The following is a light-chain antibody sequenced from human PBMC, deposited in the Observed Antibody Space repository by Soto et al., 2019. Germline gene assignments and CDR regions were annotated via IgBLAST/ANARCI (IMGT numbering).Light chain of an antibody. CDR2: WAS. V-gene: IGKV4-1*01. CDR3: QQYESTPPT. Sequence: DIVMTQSPDSLAVSLGERATINCKSSQSVLYSSTTKNDLAWYQQRPGQPPKLLIYWASTRESGVPDRFSGSGSGTDFTLTITSLQAEDVAVYYCQQYESTPPTFGQGTKLEIQ. CDR1: QSVLYSSTTKND. J-gene: IGKJ2*01.